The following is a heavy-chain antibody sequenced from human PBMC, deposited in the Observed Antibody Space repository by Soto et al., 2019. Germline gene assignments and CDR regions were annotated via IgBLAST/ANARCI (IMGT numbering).Heavy chain of an antibody. J-gene: IGHJ5*02. CDR3: ARGLRDYDFWSGYLIGWFDP. Sequence: QVQLVQSGAEVKKPGASVKVSCKASGYTFTSYDINWVRQATGQGLEWMGWMNPNSGNTGYAQKFQGRVTMTRNTSISTAYMGLSSLRSEDTAVYYCARGLRDYDFWSGYLIGWFDPWGQGTLVTVSS. CDR1: GYTFTSYD. V-gene: IGHV1-8*01. CDR2: MNPNSGNT. D-gene: IGHD3-3*01.